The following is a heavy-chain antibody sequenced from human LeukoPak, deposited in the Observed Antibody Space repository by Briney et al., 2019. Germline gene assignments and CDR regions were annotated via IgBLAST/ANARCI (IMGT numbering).Heavy chain of an antibody. CDR1: GGTFSSYA. D-gene: IGHD1-1*01. J-gene: IGHJ4*02. Sequence: ASVKVSCKASGGTFSSYAISWVRQAPGQGLEWMGGIIPIFGTANYAQKLQGRVTMTTDTSTSTAYMELRSLRSDDTAVYYCARDIATTGTLDYWGQGTLVTVSS. V-gene: IGHV1-69*05. CDR2: IIPIFGTA. CDR3: ARDIATTGTLDY.